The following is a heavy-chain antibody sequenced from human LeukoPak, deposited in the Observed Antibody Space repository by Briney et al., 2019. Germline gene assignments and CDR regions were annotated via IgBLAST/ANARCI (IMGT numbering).Heavy chain of an antibody. CDR2: IYYSGNT. D-gene: IGHD6-13*01. J-gene: IGHJ4*02. Sequence: PSETLSLTCTVSGGSISSGDYYWSWIRQPPGKGLEWLGYIYYSGNTYYNPSLKSRVTISVDTSKNQFSLKLISVTAADTAVYYCARVTGGIAAGYWGQGTLVTVSS. CDR1: GGSISSGDYY. V-gene: IGHV4-30-4*08. CDR3: ARVTGGIAAGY.